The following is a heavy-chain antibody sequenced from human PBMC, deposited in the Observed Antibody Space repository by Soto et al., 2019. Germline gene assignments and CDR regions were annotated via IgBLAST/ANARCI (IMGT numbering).Heavy chain of an antibody. CDR3: AREKGGPDYYYGMDV. Sequence: QVQLVQSGAEVKKPGASVKVSCKASGYTFTGYYVHWVRQAPGRGLEWMGWINPNSGGTNYAQKFQGWVTMTRDTSISAAYMELSRLRSDDTAVYYCAREKGGPDYYYGMDVWGQGTTVTVSS. D-gene: IGHD2-15*01. J-gene: IGHJ6*02. CDR1: GYTFTGYY. V-gene: IGHV1-2*04. CDR2: INPNSGGT.